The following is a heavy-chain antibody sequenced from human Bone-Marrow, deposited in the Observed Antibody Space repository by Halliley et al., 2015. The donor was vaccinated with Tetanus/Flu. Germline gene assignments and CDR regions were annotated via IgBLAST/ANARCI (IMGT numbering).Heavy chain of an antibody. CDR3: AMVKRDHLRLAELSFGA. Sequence: TLSLTCTVSGGSVSLYYWSWIRQPPGKGLEWIGYFYESGTTNYNSSLKGRVTISLDTSKSQVSLKLRSVTAADTAMYYCAMVKRDHLRLAELSFGAWGQGTPVTVSS. D-gene: IGHD3-16*02. J-gene: IGHJ5*02. V-gene: IGHV4-59*02. CDR2: FYESGTT. CDR1: GGSVSLYY.